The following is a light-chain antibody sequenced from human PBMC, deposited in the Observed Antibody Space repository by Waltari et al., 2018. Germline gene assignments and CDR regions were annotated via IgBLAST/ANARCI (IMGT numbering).Light chain of an antibody. CDR1: QSVLYSSNNKNY. CDR3: QQYYSTPHT. Sequence: DIVMTQSPDSLAVSLGERATINCKSSQSVLYSSNNKNYIAWYQHKPGQPPKLLIYWASTRESGVPDRFSGSGSGTDFTLTISSLQAEDVAVYYCQQYYSTPHTFGQGTKLEIK. J-gene: IGKJ2*01. V-gene: IGKV4-1*01. CDR2: WAS.